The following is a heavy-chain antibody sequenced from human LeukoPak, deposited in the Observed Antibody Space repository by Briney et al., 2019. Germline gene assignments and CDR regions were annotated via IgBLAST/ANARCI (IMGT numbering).Heavy chain of an antibody. CDR3: ARQGAAEVYYYYYMDV. Sequence: SETLSLTCAVYGGSFSGYYWSWIRQPPGKGLEWIGEINHSGSTNYNPSLKSRVTISIDTSKNQFSLKLSPVTAADTAVYYCARQGAAEVYYYYYMDVWGKGTTVTVSS. J-gene: IGHJ6*03. CDR1: GGSFSGYY. V-gene: IGHV4-34*01. D-gene: IGHD6-13*01. CDR2: INHSGST.